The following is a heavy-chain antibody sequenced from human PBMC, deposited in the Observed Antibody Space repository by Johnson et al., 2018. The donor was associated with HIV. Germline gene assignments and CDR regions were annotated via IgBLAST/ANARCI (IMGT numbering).Heavy chain of an antibody. CDR2: IWYDGSNK. CDR3: ARVKGAFDI. J-gene: IGHJ3*02. Sequence: QVQLVESGGGVVQPGRSLRLSCAASGFTFSSYGMHWVRQAPGKGLEWVAVIWYDGSNKYYADSVKGRFTISRDTSQNTVFLQMNSLRAEDTAVYYCARVKGAFDIWGQGTMVTVSS. CDR1: GFTFSSYG. V-gene: IGHV3-33*01.